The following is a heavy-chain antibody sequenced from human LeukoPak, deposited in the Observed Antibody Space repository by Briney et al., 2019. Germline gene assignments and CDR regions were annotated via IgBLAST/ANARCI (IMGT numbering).Heavy chain of an antibody. J-gene: IGHJ4*02. CDR3: ARHGLAVAKTGPFDY. D-gene: IGHD6-19*01. V-gene: IGHV4-59*08. CDR1: GGSISSYY. CDR2: IYYSGST. Sequence: PSETLSLTCTVSGGSISSYYWSWIRQPPGKGLEWIGYIYYSGSTNYNPSLKSRVTISVDTSKNHFSLKLSSVTAADTAVYYCARHGLAVAKTGPFDYWGQGTLVTVSS.